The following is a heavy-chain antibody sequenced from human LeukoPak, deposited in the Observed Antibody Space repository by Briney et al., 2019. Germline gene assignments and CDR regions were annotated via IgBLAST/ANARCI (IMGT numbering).Heavy chain of an antibody. V-gene: IGHV5-10-1*01. CDR2: IDPSDSQT. D-gene: IGHD2-21*02. Sequence: GESLKISCQGSGYSFTSYWISWVRQMPGKGLEWMGRIDPSDSQTNYSPSFQGHVTISADKSISTAYLQWSSLKASDTAMYYCARRALPPAYCGGDCFDAFDIWGQGTMVTVSS. CDR1: GYSFTSYW. CDR3: ARRALPPAYCGGDCFDAFDI. J-gene: IGHJ3*02.